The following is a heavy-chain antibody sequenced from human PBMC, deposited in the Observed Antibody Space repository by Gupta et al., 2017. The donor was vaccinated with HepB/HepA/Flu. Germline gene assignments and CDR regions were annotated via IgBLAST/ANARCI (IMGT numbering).Heavy chain of an antibody. CDR3: AGAIVGYDAFDI. Sequence: QVQLVESGGGLVKPGGSLRLSCAASGFTFSGYYMSWIRQAPGKGLEWVSYISSSGSTRYYADSVKGRFTISRDNAKKSLYLQMNRLRAEDTAVYYWAGAIVGYDAFDIWGQGTMVPVS. V-gene: IGHV3-11*01. D-gene: IGHD1-26*01. J-gene: IGHJ3*02. CDR1: GFTFSGYY. CDR2: ISSSGSTR.